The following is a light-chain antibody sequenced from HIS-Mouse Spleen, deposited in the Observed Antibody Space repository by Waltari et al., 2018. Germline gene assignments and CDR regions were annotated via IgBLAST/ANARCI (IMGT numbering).Light chain of an antibody. V-gene: IGLV5-45*03. CDR3: MIWHSSAWV. Sequence: QAVLTQPSSLSASPGASASLTCTSRSGINVGSYRLYWDQQKPGSPPQYLLRYKSDSDKQQGSGVPSRFSGSKDASANAGILLISGLQSEDEADYYCMIWHSSAWVFGGGTKLTVL. CDR2: YKSDSDK. J-gene: IGLJ3*02. CDR1: SGINVGSYR.